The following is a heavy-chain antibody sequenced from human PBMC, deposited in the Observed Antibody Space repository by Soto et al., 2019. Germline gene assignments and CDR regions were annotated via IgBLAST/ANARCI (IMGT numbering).Heavy chain of an antibody. V-gene: IGHV1-46*03. Sequence: QVQLVQSGAEVKKPGASVKVSCKASGYTFTSYYMHWVRQAPGQGLEWMGIINPSGGSTSYAQKFQGRLTMTRDPATSTVYMELSSLRPEDTAVYYCARAAAAGTDFEYWGQGTLVTVSS. CDR3: ARAAAAGTDFEY. CDR2: INPSGGST. CDR1: GYTFTSYY. D-gene: IGHD6-13*01. J-gene: IGHJ4*02.